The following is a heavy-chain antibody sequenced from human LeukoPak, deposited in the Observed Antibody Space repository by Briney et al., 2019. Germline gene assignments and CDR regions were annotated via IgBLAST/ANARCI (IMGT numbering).Heavy chain of an antibody. CDR1: GGSIGNNY. V-gene: IGHV4-59*08. CDR2: IYYTGAT. Sequence: SETLSLTCTVSGGSIGNNYWTWIRQPPGKGLEYIGYIYYTGATNYNPSLKSRVTISVDTSKSQFSLKLSSVTAADTAVYFCAKYGNSGWVIDNWGQGALITVSS. J-gene: IGHJ4*02. D-gene: IGHD6-19*01. CDR3: AKYGNSGWVIDN.